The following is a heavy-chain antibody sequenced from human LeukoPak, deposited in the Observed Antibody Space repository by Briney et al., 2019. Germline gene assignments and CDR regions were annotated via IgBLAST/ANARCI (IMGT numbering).Heavy chain of an antibody. CDR3: ARDVVVVPAAIHYGMDV. Sequence: PSETLSLTCAVYGGSFSDYFWGWIRQPPGKGREWIGEINNRGRTYYNPSLKSRVTISVEKSNNQFSLNLRSVPAAGTAVYYCARDVVVVPAAIHYGMDVWGQGTTVTVSS. CDR2: INNRGRT. V-gene: IGHV4-34*01. J-gene: IGHJ6*02. CDR1: GGSFSDYF. D-gene: IGHD2-2*01.